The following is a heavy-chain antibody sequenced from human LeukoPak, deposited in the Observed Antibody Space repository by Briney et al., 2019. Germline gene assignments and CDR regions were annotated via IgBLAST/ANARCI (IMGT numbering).Heavy chain of an antibody. CDR2: ISWNSGSI. CDR3: AKDNRRHYTSGPNPDSLH. CDR1: GFIFNNYA. V-gene: IGHV3-9*01. D-gene: IGHD6-19*01. Sequence: GGSLRLSCAGSGFIFNNYAMHWVRQPPGEGLEWVSGISWNSGSIDHADSVEGRFTISRDNAKNSLYLQMNSLRVEDTAFYYCAKDNRRHYTSGPNPDSLHWGQGALVTVSS. J-gene: IGHJ4*02.